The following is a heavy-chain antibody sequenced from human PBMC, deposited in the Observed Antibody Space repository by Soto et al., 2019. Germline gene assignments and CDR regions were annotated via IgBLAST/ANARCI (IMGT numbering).Heavy chain of an antibody. J-gene: IGHJ4*02. Sequence: QVQLVQSGAEVKKPGASVKVSCKASGYTFTGDYMHWGRQAPGQGLEWVGGINPNSGGTNYAQKVQGTVTMTRDTSISTAYMELSSLRSDDTAVYYCASDGPNWNYGYWGQGTLVTVSS. CDR3: ASDGPNWNYGY. D-gene: IGHD1-7*01. CDR1: GYTFTGDY. V-gene: IGHV1-2*02. CDR2: INPNSGGT.